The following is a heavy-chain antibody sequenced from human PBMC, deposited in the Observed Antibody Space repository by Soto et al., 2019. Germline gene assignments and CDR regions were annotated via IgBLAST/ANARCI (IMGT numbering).Heavy chain of an antibody. V-gene: IGHV5-51*01. D-gene: IGHD2-8*01. CDR3: ARLNGRWPDY. CDR2: IYPVDSDT. Sequence: GESLKISCKGSGYSFTSYWIGWVRQMPGKGLEWRGIIYPVDSDTRYSPSFQGKVIISADKSINTPYLQWGSLKASATAMFYCARLNGRWPDYCRRGTLVTVSS. CDR1: GYSFTSYW. J-gene: IGHJ4*02.